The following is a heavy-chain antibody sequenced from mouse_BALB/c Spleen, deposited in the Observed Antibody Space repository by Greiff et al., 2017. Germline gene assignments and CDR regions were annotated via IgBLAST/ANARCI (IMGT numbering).Heavy chain of an antibody. CDR1: GFAFSSYD. V-gene: IGHV5-12-1*01. CDR3: ARLPHYYAMDY. CDR2: ISSGGGST. Sequence: EVHLVESGGGLVKPGGSLKLSCAASGFAFSSYDMSWVRQTPEKRLEWVAYISSGGGSTYYPDTVKGRFTISRDNAKNTLYLQMSSLKSEDTAMYYCARLPHYYAMDYWGQGTSVTVSS. J-gene: IGHJ4*01.